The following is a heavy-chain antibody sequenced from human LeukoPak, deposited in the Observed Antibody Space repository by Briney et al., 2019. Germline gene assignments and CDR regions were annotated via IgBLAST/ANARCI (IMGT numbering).Heavy chain of an antibody. CDR2: INPSGGST. V-gene: IGHV1-46*01. Sequence: GASVKVSCKASGYTFTSYYMHWVRQAPGQGLEWMGIINPSGGSTSYAQKFQGRVTMTRDTSASTAYMDLNSPRSEDTAVYYCARGVGYNYGLYYHYGMDVWGQGTTVTVSS. CDR3: ARGVGYNYGLYYHYGMDV. CDR1: GYTFTSYY. D-gene: IGHD5-18*01. J-gene: IGHJ6*02.